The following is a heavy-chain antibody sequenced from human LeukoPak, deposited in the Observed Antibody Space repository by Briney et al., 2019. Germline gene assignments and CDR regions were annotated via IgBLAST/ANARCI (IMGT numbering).Heavy chain of an antibody. D-gene: IGHD2-15*01. CDR2: IYYSGST. V-gene: IGHV4-59*01. CDR1: GGSISSYY. CDR3: ARGEVALNWFDP. J-gene: IGHJ5*02. Sequence: SETLSLTCTVSGGSISSYYWTWIRQPPGKGLEWIAYIYYSGSTNYNPFLKSRVTISVDKSKNQFSLKLRSVTAADTAVYYCARGEVALNWFDPWGKGTLVTVSS.